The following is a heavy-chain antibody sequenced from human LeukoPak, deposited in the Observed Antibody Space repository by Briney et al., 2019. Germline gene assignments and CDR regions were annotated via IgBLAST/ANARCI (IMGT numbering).Heavy chain of an antibody. V-gene: IGHV3-30-3*01. CDR2: ISYDGSNK. CDR1: GFTFSSYA. D-gene: IGHD2-2*01. J-gene: IGHJ4*02. CDR3: ARSGYCSSTSCLKSFDY. Sequence: GGSLRLSCAASGFTFSSYAMHWVRQAPGKGLEWVAVISYDGSNKYYADSVKGRFTISRDNSKNTLYLQMNSLRAEDTAVYYCARSGYCSSTSCLKSFDYWGQGTLVIVSS.